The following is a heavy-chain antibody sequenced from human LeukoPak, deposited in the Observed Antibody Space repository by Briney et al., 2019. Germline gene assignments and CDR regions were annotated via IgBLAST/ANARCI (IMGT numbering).Heavy chain of an antibody. CDR1: GFTFSSSA. CDR3: ARDGYCSNTNCYSWFDV. Sequence: PGRSLRLSCAASGFTFSSSAMHWVRQAPGKGLEWVAVISYDGSDKYHADSVKGRFTISRDNSKNTLYLLMNSLRAEDTAVYYCARDGYCSNTNCYSWFDVWGQGTLVTVSS. J-gene: IGHJ5*02. CDR2: ISYDGSDK. D-gene: IGHD2-2*03. V-gene: IGHV3-30*01.